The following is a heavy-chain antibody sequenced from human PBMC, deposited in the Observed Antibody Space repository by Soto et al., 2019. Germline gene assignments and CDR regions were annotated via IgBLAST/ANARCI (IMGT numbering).Heavy chain of an antibody. CDR3: VKGGWYNDY. D-gene: IGHD6-19*01. V-gene: IGHV4-59*01. Sequence: QVQLQESGPGLVKPSETLSLTCTVSGGSISPDYWSWVRQSPGKGLEWIGYIHYTGSTNYNPSFKSRVTISVDTSKNQLSLQVTSVTAADTAIYYCVKGGWYNDYWGQGTLVTVSS. CDR2: IHYTGST. J-gene: IGHJ4*02. CDR1: GGSISPDY.